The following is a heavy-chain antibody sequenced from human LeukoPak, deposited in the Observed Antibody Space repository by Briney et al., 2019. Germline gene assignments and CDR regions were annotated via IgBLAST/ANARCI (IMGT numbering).Heavy chain of an antibody. D-gene: IGHD3-22*01. CDR2: INRSGST. J-gene: IGHJ4*02. CDR1: GGSFSGYY. Sequence: TSETLSLTCAVYGGSFSGYYWSWIRQPPGKGLEWIGEINRSGSTNYNPSLKSRVTISVDTSKNQFSLKLSSVTAADTAVYYCARGDSSGYYFRYFDYWGQGTLVTVSS. CDR3: ARGDSSGYYFRYFDY. V-gene: IGHV4-34*01.